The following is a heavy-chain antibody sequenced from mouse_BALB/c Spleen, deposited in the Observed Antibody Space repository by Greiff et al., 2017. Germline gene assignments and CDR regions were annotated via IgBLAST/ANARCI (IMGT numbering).Heavy chain of an antibody. D-gene: IGHD1-1*01. CDR1: GFTFSSFG. Sequence: EVMLVESGGGLVQPGGSRKLSCAASGFTFSSFGMHWVRQAPEKGLEWVAYISSGSSTIYYADTVKGRFTISRDNPKNTLFLQMTSLRSEDTAMYYCARAAVYYYGSSYEDYLDNGGQGTTLTVPS. CDR2: ISSGSSTI. CDR3: ARAAVYYYGSSYEDYLDN. J-gene: IGHJ2*01. V-gene: IGHV5-17*02.